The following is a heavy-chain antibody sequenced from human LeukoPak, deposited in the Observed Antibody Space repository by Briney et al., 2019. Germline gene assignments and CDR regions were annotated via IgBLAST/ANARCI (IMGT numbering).Heavy chain of an antibody. CDR1: GGSISTYY. V-gene: IGHV4-59*08. CDR2: IYYSGNS. CDR3: ASRVVPAAFGE. Sequence: SETLSLTCTVSGGSISTYYWSWIRQPPGKGLEWIGYIYYSGNSNYNPSLKSRVTISVDTSKNQFSLKLSSVTAADTAVYYCASRVVPAAFGEWGQGNLVTVSS. J-gene: IGHJ4*02. D-gene: IGHD2-2*01.